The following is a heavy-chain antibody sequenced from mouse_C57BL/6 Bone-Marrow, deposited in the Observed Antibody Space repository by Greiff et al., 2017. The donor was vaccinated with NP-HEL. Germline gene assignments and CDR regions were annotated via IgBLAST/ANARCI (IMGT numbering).Heavy chain of an antibody. V-gene: IGHV1-47*01. CDR2: FHPYNDDT. J-gene: IGHJ1*03. D-gene: IGHD2-4*01. CDR3: ARWIYYDYDWYFDG. CDR1: GYTFTTYP. Sequence: VQLQQSGAELVKPGASVKMSCKASGYTFTTYPIEWMKQNHGKSLEWIGNFHPYNDDTKYNEKFKGKATLTVEKSSSTAYLELSRFTSDDSAVYYCARWIYYDYDWYFDGWGTGTTVTVSS.